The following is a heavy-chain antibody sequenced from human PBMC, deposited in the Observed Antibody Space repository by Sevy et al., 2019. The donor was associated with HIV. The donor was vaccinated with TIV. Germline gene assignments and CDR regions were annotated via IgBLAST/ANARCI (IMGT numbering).Heavy chain of an antibody. CDR3: ARGTRYSGSYYLGDDAFDI. D-gene: IGHD1-26*01. J-gene: IGHJ3*02. Sequence: GGSLRLSCAASEFTFSRYDMHWVRQATGKGLEWVSSIGTAGDTYYPGSVKGRFTISRENAKKSLCLQMNSLRAGDTAVYYCARGTRYSGSYYLGDDAFDIWGQGTMVTVSS. CDR1: EFTFSRYD. CDR2: IGTAGDT. V-gene: IGHV3-13*01.